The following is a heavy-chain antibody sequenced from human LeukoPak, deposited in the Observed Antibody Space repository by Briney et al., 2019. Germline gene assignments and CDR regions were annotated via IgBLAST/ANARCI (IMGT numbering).Heavy chain of an antibody. D-gene: IGHD4-17*01. CDR1: GFTFSNYA. J-gene: IGHJ3*02. CDR3: ARDLNGDYIGAFDM. V-gene: IGHV3-23*01. Sequence: GGSLRLSCAASGFTFSNYAMAWVRQTPGKGLESVASIGDSGDVSSYADSVKGRFTISRDNSKYTLFLQMNSLRAEDTAVYYCARDLNGDYIGAFDMWGPGTMVTVSS. CDR2: IGDSGDVS.